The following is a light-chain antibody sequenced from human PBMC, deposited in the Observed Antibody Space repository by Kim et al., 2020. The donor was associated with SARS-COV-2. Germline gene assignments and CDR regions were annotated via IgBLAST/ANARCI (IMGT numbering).Light chain of an antibody. CDR1: SSDVGGYDY. V-gene: IGLV2-14*03. CDR3: SSYTSTATSI. J-gene: IGLJ2*01. Sequence: GQSITISCTGTSSDVGGYDYVSWYQQYPGKAPKLLIYDVTKRPSGVSNRFSGSKSGNTASLTISGLQAEDEADYHCSSYTSTATSIFGGGTQLTVL. CDR2: DVT.